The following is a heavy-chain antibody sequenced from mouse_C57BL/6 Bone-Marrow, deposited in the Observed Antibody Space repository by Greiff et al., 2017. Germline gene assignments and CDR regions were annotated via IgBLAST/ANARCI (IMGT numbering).Heavy chain of an antibody. J-gene: IGHJ2*01. D-gene: IGHD1-1*01. V-gene: IGHV1-58*01. CDR1: GYTFTSYG. CDR2: IYIGNGDT. Sequence: VQLQQSGAELVRPGSSVKMSCKASGYTFTSYGINWVKQRPGQGLEWIGYIYIGNGDTDYNEKFKGKATLTADTSSSTAYMQLSSLTSEDSAIYFCARRNYYGSRSDFDYWGQGTTLTVSS. CDR3: ARRNYYGSRSDFDY.